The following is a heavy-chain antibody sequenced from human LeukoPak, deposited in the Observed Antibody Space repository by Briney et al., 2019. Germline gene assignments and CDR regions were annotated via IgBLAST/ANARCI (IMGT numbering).Heavy chain of an antibody. CDR3: ARETLADAFDI. V-gene: IGHV3-9*01. J-gene: IGHJ3*02. Sequence: GRSLRLSCAASGFTFDDYAMHWVRQAPGKGLEWVSGISWNSGSIGYADSVKGRFTISRDNAKNSLYLQMNSLRAEDTAVYYCARETLADAFDIWGQGTMVTVSS. CDR2: ISWNSGSI. CDR1: GFTFDDYA.